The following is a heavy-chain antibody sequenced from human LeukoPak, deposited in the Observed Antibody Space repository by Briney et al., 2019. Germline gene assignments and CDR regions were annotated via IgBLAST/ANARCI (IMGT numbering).Heavy chain of an antibody. D-gene: IGHD1-26*01. V-gene: IGHV4-61*01. Sequence: TPSETLSLTCTVSGGSISSSSYYWSWIRQPPGKGLEWIGYIYYSGSTNYNPSLKSRVTISVDTSKNQLSLKLSSVTAADTAVYYCARDYYSRFDPWGQGTLVTVSS. CDR2: IYYSGST. CDR3: ARDYYSRFDP. CDR1: GGSISSSSYY. J-gene: IGHJ5*02.